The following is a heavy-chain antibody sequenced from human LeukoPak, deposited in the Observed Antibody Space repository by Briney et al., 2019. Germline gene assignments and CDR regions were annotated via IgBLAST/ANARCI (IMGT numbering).Heavy chain of an antibody. CDR3: ARVFGAGYSDY. CDR1: EFTFSSYW. D-gene: IGHD4/OR15-4a*01. CDR2: IKQDGSEK. J-gene: IGHJ4*02. V-gene: IGHV3-7*01. Sequence: GGSLRLSCAASEFTFSSYWMSWVRQAPGKGPEWVASIKQDGSEKYYVDSVKGRGTISRDNAKNSLYLQMNSLRAEDTAVYYCARVFGAGYSDYWGQGTLVTVSS.